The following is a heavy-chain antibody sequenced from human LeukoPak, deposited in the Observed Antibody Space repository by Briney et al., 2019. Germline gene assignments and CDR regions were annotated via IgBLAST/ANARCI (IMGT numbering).Heavy chain of an antibody. CDR3: ARDGRPYYDILTGSFDY. CDR2: ISAYNGNT. D-gene: IGHD3-9*01. J-gene: IGHJ4*02. V-gene: IGHV1-18*01. Sequence: ASVKVSCKASGYTFTSYDINWVRQAPGQGLEWMGWISAYNGNTNYAQKLQGRVTMTTDTSTSTAYMELRSLRSDDTAVYYCARDGRPYYDILTGSFDYWGQGTLVTVSS. CDR1: GYTFTSYD.